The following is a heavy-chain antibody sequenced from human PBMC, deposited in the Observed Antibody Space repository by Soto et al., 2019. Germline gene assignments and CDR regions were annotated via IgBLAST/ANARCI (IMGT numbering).Heavy chain of an antibody. CDR2: TSYDGNNE. D-gene: IGHD1-1*01. V-gene: IGHV3-30*18. CDR3: AKDKGVFNWATSYFDY. Sequence: GGSLRLSCAASGFTFSNYAMHWVRQAPGKGLEWVALTSYDGNNEYYTDSVKGRFTISRDNSKNTLFLQMNSPRPEDTAVYYCAKDKGVFNWATSYFDYWGQGALVTVSS. J-gene: IGHJ4*02. CDR1: GFTFSNYA.